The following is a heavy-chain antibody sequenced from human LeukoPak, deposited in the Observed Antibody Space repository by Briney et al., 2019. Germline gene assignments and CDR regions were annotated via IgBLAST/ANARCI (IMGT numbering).Heavy chain of an antibody. CDR1: GGSISSSSYY. D-gene: IGHD6-13*01. J-gene: IGHJ4*02. CDR3: ARNLIPEQLVLNF. CDR2: IYYTGCT. V-gene: IGHV4-39*07. Sequence: SETLSLTCTVSGGSISSSSYYWGWIRQPPGKGLEWIGSIYYTGCTNYNPSLKSRVTMPVDTSKNQFSLNLRSVTPEDTAVYYCARNLIPEQLVLNFWGQGTLVTVSS.